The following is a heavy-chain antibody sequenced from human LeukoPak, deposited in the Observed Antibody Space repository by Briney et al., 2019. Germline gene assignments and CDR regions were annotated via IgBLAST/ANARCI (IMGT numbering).Heavy chain of an antibody. Sequence: PSQTLSLTCAISGDSVSSNSAAWIWIRQSPSRGLEWLGRTYYRSKWYTEYAVSVKGRITINPDTSKNQFSLQLSSVNPEDTAVYYCARLGSGSNYWGQGTLVTVSS. J-gene: IGHJ4*02. D-gene: IGHD3-10*01. V-gene: IGHV6-1*01. CDR2: TYYRSKWYT. CDR1: GDSVSSNSAA. CDR3: ARLGSGSNY.